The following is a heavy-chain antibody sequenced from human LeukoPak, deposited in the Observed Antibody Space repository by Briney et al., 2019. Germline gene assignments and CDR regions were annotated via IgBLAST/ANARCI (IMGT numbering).Heavy chain of an antibody. CDR3: AKNVESKTLIRRSRFDP. D-gene: IGHD2-21*01. J-gene: IGHJ5*02. V-gene: IGHV3-21*01. CDR2: ISTGSNYI. CDR1: GFTFGSYD. Sequence: GGSLRLSCTASGFTFGSYDMNWVRQAPGKGLEWVSTISTGSNYIYYADSVKGRFTISRDNAKGSLYLQMSSLRAEDTAVYYCAKNVESKTLIRRSRFDPWGQGTLVTVSS.